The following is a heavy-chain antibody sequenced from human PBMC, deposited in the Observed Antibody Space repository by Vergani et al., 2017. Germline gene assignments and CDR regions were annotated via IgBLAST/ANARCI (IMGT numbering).Heavy chain of an antibody. Sequence: QVQLVQSGPELKKPGASVKVSCEASGYTFTDYAMTWVRQAPGQGVEWMGWINTNTGNPTFAQGFTGRFVFSLDTSVSTAYLQINSLKAEDTAVYYCARDYLPHPDWLFFYWGQATLVTVSS. D-gene: IGHD3-9*01. CDR1: GYTFTDYA. CDR2: INTNTGNP. CDR3: ARDYLPHPDWLFFY. V-gene: IGHV7-4-1*02. J-gene: IGHJ4*02.